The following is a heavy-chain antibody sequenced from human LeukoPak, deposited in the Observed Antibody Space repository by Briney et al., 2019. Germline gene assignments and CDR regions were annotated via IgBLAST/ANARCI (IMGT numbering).Heavy chain of an antibody. D-gene: IGHD3-22*01. V-gene: IGHV7-4-1*01. Sequence: GASVKVSCKASGYTFTSYAMNWVRQAPGQGLEWMGWINTNTGNPTYAQGFTGRFVFSLDTSVSTAYLQIGSLKAEDTAVYYCAREMDYYDSSGYPDYWGQGTLVTVSS. CDR1: GYTFTSYA. J-gene: IGHJ4*02. CDR3: AREMDYYDSSGYPDY. CDR2: INTNTGNP.